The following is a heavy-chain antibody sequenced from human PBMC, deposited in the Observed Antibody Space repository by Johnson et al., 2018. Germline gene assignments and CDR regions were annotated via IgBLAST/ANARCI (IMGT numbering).Heavy chain of an antibody. D-gene: IGHD3-9*01. CDR1: GFTFSSYA. CDR2: ISGSGGST. V-gene: IGHV3-23*04. CDR3: AKDLNYDIFTGYTPPSLYYSYMDV. J-gene: IGHJ6*03. Sequence: VQLVESGGGLVQPGGSLRLSCAASGFTFSSYAMSWVRQAPGKGLEWVSAISGSGGSTYYADSVKGRFTISRDNSKNTLYLQMNSLRAEDTAVYYCAKDLNYDIFTGYTPPSLYYSYMDVWGKGTTVTVSS.